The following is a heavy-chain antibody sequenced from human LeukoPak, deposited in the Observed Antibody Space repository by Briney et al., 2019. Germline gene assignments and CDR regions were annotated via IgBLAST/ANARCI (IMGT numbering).Heavy chain of an antibody. J-gene: IGHJ4*02. V-gene: IGHV3-23*01. D-gene: IGHD3-22*01. CDR1: GFTFSSYG. Sequence: GGSLRLSCAASGFTFSSYGMSWVRQAPGKGLEWVSAISGSGGSTYYANSVKGRFTISRDNSKNTLYLQMNSLRAEDTAVYYCAKVQHYYDTSPGDTWGQGTLVTVSS. CDR3: AKVQHYYDTSPGDT. CDR2: ISGSGGST.